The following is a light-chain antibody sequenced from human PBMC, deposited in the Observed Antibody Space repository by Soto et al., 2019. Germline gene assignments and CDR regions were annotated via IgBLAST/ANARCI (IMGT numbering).Light chain of an antibody. V-gene: IGKV3-11*01. Sequence: EIVLTHSPATLSLSPGERATLSFSSSQSVKTFFVAYQQRPGQAPRLLIYDASHRAAGIPARFSGSGFGTDFALTISSLEPEDAAVYYCQQRSNWPPITFGQGTRLEI. CDR2: DAS. CDR3: QQRSNWPPIT. J-gene: IGKJ5*01. CDR1: QSVKTF.